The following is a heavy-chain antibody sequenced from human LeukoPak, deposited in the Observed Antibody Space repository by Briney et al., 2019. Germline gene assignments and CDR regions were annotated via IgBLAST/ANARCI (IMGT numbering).Heavy chain of an antibody. CDR3: AKDPQYYYNSGGYYFDYFDS. V-gene: IGHV3-23*01. CDR1: GFTVSSNY. CDR2: ISSNGGTT. J-gene: IGHJ4*02. D-gene: IGHD3-22*01. Sequence: GGSLRLSCAASGFTVSSNYMSWVRQAPGKGLEWVSGISSNGGTTYYADSVKGRFTVSRDNSKNTLYLQMNSLRAEDTAVYYCAKDPQYYYNSGGYYFDYFDSWGQETLVAVSS.